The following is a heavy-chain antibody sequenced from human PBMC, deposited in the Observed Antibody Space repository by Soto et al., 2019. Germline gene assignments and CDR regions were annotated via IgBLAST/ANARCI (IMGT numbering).Heavy chain of an antibody. D-gene: IGHD3-22*01. V-gene: IGHV1-69*13. CDR1: GGTFSSYA. Sequence: GASVKVSCKASGGTFSSYAISWVRQAPGQGLEWMGGIIPIFGTANYAQKFQGRVTITADESTSTAYMELSSLRSEDTAVYYCARSGLYDYYYYGMDVWGQGTTVTVSS. CDR3: ARSGLYDYYYYGMDV. J-gene: IGHJ6*02. CDR2: IIPIFGTA.